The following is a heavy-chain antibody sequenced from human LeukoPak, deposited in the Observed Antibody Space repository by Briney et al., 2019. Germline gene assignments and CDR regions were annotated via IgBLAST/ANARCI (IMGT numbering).Heavy chain of an antibody. CDR1: GFSFNGYW. CDR2: IEQEGSEK. Sequence: GGSLRLSCAASGFSFNGYWMSWVRQAPGKGLEWVASIEQEGSEKHYVDSVKGRFTISRDNTQYSLYLQMNSLRAEDTAVYYCARDHVARGSYYYFDRWGRGTLVTVSS. D-gene: IGHD1-26*01. CDR3: ARDHVARGSYYYFDR. J-gene: IGHJ4*02. V-gene: IGHV3-7*01.